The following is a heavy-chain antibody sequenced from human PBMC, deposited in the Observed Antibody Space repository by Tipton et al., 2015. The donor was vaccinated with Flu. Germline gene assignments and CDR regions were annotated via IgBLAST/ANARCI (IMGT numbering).Heavy chain of an antibody. Sequence: LRLSCTVSGGSISSSSYYWGWIRQSPGKGLEWIGSIYYSGSTYYNPSLKSRVTISVDTSKNQFSLKLSSVTAADTAVYYCARESMIVVVIARYFDLWGRGTLVTVSS. CDR3: ARESMIVVVIARYFDL. CDR2: IYYSGST. V-gene: IGHV4-39*07. D-gene: IGHD3-22*01. J-gene: IGHJ2*01. CDR1: GGSISSSSYY.